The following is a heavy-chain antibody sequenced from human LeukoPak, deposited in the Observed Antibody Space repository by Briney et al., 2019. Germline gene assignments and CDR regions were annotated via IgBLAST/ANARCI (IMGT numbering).Heavy chain of an antibody. J-gene: IGHJ6*03. V-gene: IGHV1-69*05. Sequence: ASVKVSCKASGGTFSSYAISWVRQAPGQGLEWMGGIIPIFGTANYAQKSQGRVTITTDESTSTAYMELSSLRSEDTAVYYCARGVCSSTSCEPYYYYYYMDVWGKGTTVTVSS. CDR3: ARGVCSSTSCEPYYYYYYMDV. CDR2: IIPIFGTA. CDR1: GGTFSSYA. D-gene: IGHD2-2*01.